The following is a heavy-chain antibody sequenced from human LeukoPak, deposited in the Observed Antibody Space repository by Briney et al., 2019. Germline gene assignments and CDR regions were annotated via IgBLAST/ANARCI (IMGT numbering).Heavy chain of an antibody. Sequence: SETLSLTCTVSGGSTSSYYWSWIRQLPGKGLEWIGYIYYSGSTNYNPSLKSRVTISVDTSKNQFSLKLSSVTAADTAVYYCARGIVVVPAAIHFDYWGQGTLVTVSS. CDR2: IYYSGST. V-gene: IGHV4-59*01. D-gene: IGHD2-2*01. CDR3: ARGIVVVPAAIHFDY. J-gene: IGHJ4*02. CDR1: GGSTSSYY.